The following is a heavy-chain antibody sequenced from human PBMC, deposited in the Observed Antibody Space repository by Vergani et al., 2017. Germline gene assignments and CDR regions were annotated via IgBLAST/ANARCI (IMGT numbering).Heavy chain of an antibody. V-gene: IGHV1-2*02. CDR2: INPNSGGT. CDR1: GYTFTGYY. CDR3: ARVPGYSSSWSYNE. J-gene: IGHJ4*02. Sequence: QVQLVQSGSELKKPGASVKVSCKASGYTFTGYYMHWVRQAPGQGLEWMGWINPNSGGTNYAQKFQGRVTMTRDTSISTAYMELSRLRSDDTAVYYCARVPGYSSSWSYNEWGQGTLVTVSS. D-gene: IGHD6-13*01.